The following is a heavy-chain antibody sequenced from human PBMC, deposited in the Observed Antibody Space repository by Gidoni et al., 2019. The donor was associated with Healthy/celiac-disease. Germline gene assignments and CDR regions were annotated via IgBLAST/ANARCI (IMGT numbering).Heavy chain of an antibody. D-gene: IGHD3-9*01. CDR3: ARDHRILTGYYHYYGMDV. J-gene: IGHJ6*02. CDR2: IIPIFGTA. Sequence: QVQLVQSGAEVKKPGSSVKVSCKASGGTFSSYAISWVRQAPGQGLEWMGGIIPIFGTANYAQKFQGRVTITADESTSTAYMELSSLRSEDTVVYYCARDHRILTGYYHYYGMDVWGQGTTVTVSS. V-gene: IGHV1-69*01. CDR1: GGTFSSYA.